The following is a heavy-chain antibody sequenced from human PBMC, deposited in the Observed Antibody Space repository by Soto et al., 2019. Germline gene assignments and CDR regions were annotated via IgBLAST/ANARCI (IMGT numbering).Heavy chain of an antibody. Sequence: GGSLRLSCAASGFTFSSYGMHWVRQAPGKGLEWVAVISYDGSNKYYADSVKGRFTISRDNSKNTLYLQMNSLRAEDTAVYYCAKTPYPPDITIFGVVPYYFDYWGQGTLVTVSS. CDR1: GFTFSSYG. V-gene: IGHV3-30*18. D-gene: IGHD3-3*01. CDR2: ISYDGSNK. CDR3: AKTPYPPDITIFGVVPYYFDY. J-gene: IGHJ4*02.